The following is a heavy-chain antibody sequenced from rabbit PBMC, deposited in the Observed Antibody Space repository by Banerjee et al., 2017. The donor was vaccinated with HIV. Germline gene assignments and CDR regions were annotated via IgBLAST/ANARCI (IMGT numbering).Heavy chain of an antibody. Sequence: QEQLVESGGGLVKPGASLTLTCKASGFSFSNKAVLCWVRQAPGKGLEWIACINTGSRDFTYYANWAKGRFTISKTSSTTVTLQATSLTAADTATYFCARDSSSSFSSYGMDLWGPGTLVTVS. CDR3: ARDSSSSFSSYGMDL. D-gene: IGHD1-1*01. J-gene: IGHJ6*01. CDR1: GFSFSNKAV. V-gene: IGHV1S45*01. CDR2: INTGSRDFT.